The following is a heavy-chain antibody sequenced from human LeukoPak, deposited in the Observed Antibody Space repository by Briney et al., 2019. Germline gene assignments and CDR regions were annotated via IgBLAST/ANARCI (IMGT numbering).Heavy chain of an antibody. V-gene: IGHV3-21*05. CDR3: AGSFGDVKMF. CDR1: GFTFSSYE. Sequence: GGSLRLSCAASGFTFSSYEMNWVRQAPGKGLEWVSYISSSSSYIYYADSVKGRFTISRDNAKNSLYLQMNSLRAEDTAVYYCAGSFGDVKMFWGQGTLVTVSS. CDR2: ISSSSSYI. D-gene: IGHD3-10*01. J-gene: IGHJ4*01.